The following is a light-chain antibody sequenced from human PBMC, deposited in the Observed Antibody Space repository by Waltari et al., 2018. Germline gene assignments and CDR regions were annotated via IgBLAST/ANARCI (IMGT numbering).Light chain of an antibody. CDR1: QSITTY. V-gene: IGKV1-39*01. Sequence: DIQMTQSPSSLAAAIRDRVTITCRASQSITTYLNWYQQKPGKAPKLLIYAASSLQSGVPSRFSGSGSGTDFTLTISSLQPEDFATYSCQESYKTPPTFGGGTKVEIK. J-gene: IGKJ4*01. CDR3: QESYKTPPT. CDR2: AAS.